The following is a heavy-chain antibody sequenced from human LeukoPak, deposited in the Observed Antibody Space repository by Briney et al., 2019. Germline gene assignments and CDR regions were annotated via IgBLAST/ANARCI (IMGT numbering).Heavy chain of an antibody. V-gene: IGHV4-34*01. Sequence: SETLSLTCAVYGGSFSGYYWSWIRQPPGKGLEWLGEIDHSGSTNYNPSLKSRVTISVDTSKNQFSLKLSSVTAADTAVYYCARADGIMITFGEAPTPGPFDYWGQGTLVTVSS. CDR2: IDHSGST. CDR1: GGSFSGYY. CDR3: ARADGIMITFGEAPTPGPFDY. D-gene: IGHD3-16*01. J-gene: IGHJ4*02.